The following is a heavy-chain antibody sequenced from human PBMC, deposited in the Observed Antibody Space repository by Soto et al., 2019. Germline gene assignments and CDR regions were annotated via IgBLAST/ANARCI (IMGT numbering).Heavy chain of an antibody. J-gene: IGHJ3*02. CDR1: GGTFSSYA. D-gene: IGHD2-2*01. CDR2: IIPIFGTA. CDR3: ARDTVVPADTDAFDI. V-gene: IGHV1-69*13. Sequence: SVKVSCKASGGTFSSYAISWVRQAPGQGLEWMGGIIPIFGTANYAQKFQGRATISADESTSTAYMELSSLRSEDTAVYYCARDTVVPADTDAFDIWGQGTMVTVSS.